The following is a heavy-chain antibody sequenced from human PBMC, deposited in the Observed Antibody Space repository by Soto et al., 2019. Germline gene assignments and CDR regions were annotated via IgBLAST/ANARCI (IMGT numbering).Heavy chain of an antibody. Sequence: GGSLRLSCAASGFTFSNYGMHWVRQAPGKGLDWVAVISYDGSIEYYSESVKGRFTMSRDNSENTVYLQMNSLRTEDTAVYFCGRDWVWFGAHPIDNWGQGTLVTLSS. CDR3: GRDWVWFGAHPIDN. J-gene: IGHJ4*02. CDR1: GFTFSNYG. D-gene: IGHD3-10*01. V-gene: IGHV3-30*03. CDR2: ISYDGSIE.